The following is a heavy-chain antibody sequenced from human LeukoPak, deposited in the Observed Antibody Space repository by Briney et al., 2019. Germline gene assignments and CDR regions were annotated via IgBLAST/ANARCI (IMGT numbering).Heavy chain of an antibody. D-gene: IGHD1-1*01. Sequence: SETLSLTCTVSGDSLSSSYWSWIRQPPGKGLEWIGEINHSGSTNYNPSLKSRVTISVDTSKNQFSLKLSSVTAADTAVYYCARDGTIGVAKDAFDIWGQGTMVTVSS. CDR1: GDSLSSSY. J-gene: IGHJ3*02. CDR3: ARDGTIGVAKDAFDI. V-gene: IGHV4-34*01. CDR2: INHSGST.